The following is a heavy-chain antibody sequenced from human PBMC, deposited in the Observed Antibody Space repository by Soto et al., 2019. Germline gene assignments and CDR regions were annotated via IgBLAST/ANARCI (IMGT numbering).Heavy chain of an antibody. V-gene: IGHV1-18*01. Sequence: QVQLVQSGAEVKKPGASVKVSCKASGYTFTSYGISWVRQAPGQGLEWMGWISAYNGNTKYAQKLQGRVTMTTDTYTSTAYMKLRSLRSDDTALYYCARDYTHSGWFDPWGQGTLVTVSS. J-gene: IGHJ5*02. CDR3: ARDYTHSGWFDP. CDR1: GYTFTSYG. D-gene: IGHD2-21*01. CDR2: ISAYNGNT.